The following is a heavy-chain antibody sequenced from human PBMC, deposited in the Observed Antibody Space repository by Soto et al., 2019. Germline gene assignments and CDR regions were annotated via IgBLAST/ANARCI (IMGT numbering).Heavy chain of an antibody. J-gene: IGHJ6*02. CDR1: GGSISSGGYY. V-gene: IGHV4-31*03. Sequence: PSETLSLTCTVSGGSISSGGYYWSWTRQHPGKGLEWIGYIYYSGSTYYNPSLKSRVTISVDTSKNQFSLKLSSVTAADTAVYYCASSGIYYYYRMDVWGQGTTVTVSS. CDR3: ASSGIYYYYRMDV. D-gene: IGHD3-10*01. CDR2: IYYSGST.